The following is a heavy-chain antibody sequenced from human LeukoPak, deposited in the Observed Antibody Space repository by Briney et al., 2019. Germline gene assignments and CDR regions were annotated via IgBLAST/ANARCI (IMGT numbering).Heavy chain of an antibody. CDR3: ARDRVDSGWYWFYFDY. CDR2: ISYDGSNK. J-gene: IGHJ4*02. V-gene: IGHV3-30-3*01. CDR1: GFTFSSYA. Sequence: GGSLRLSCAASGFTFSSYAMHWVRQAPGKGLEWVAVISYDGSNKYYADSVKGRFTISRDNSKNTLYLQMNSLRAEDTAVYYCARDRVDSGWYWFYFDYWGQGTLVTVSS. D-gene: IGHD6-19*01.